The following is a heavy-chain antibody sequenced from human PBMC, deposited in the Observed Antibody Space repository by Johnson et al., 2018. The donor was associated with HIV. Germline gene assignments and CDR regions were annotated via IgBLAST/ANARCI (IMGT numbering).Heavy chain of an antibody. CDR3: AIIPPGGAGKGADAFDI. V-gene: IGHV3-30*03. Sequence: QVQLVESGGGVVQPGRSLRLSCVASGFTLGSFGMHWVRQAPGKGLEWVAVISYDGTNEYYAESVKARFTISRDNSKNTLYLHMNSLRAEDTAVYYCAIIPPGGAGKGADAFDIWGQGTMVTVSS. D-gene: IGHD1-26*01. J-gene: IGHJ3*02. CDR1: GFTLGSFG. CDR2: ISYDGTNE.